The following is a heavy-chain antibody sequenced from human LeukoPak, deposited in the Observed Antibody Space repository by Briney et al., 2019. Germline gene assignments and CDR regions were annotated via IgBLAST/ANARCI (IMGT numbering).Heavy chain of an antibody. CDR2: IIPIFGTA. J-gene: IGHJ5*02. Sequence: SVKVSCKASGGTFSSYAISWVRQAPGQGLEWMGGIIPIFGTANYAQKFQGRVAITADKSTSTAYMELSSLRSEDTAVYYCARECSGGSCYSVDWFDPWGQGTLVTVSS. V-gene: IGHV1-69*06. CDR3: ARECSGGSCYSVDWFDP. CDR1: GGTFSSYA. D-gene: IGHD2-15*01.